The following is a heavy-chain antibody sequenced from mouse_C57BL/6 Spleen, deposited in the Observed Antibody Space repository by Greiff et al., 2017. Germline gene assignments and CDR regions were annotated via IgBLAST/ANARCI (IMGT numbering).Heavy chain of an antibody. J-gene: IGHJ2*01. Sequence: VQLQQSGAELVKPGASVKISCKASGYAFSSSWMNWVKQRPGKGLEWIGRIYPGDGDTNYNGKFKGKATLTADKSSSTAYMQLSSLTSEDSAVYVCARSQTGAWAFDYWGQGTTLTVSS. D-gene: IGHD4-1*01. CDR2: IYPGDGDT. CDR1: GYAFSSSW. V-gene: IGHV1-82*01. CDR3: ARSQTGAWAFDY.